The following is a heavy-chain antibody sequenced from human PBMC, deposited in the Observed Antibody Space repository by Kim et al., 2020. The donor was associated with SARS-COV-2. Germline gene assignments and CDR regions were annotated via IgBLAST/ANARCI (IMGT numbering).Heavy chain of an antibody. J-gene: IGHJ4*02. Sequence: AQKFQGRVTITADESTSTAYMELSSLRSEDTAVYYCARDPHSGYDTFFDYWGQGTLVTVSS. D-gene: IGHD5-12*01. CDR3: ARDPHSGYDTFFDY. V-gene: IGHV1-69*01.